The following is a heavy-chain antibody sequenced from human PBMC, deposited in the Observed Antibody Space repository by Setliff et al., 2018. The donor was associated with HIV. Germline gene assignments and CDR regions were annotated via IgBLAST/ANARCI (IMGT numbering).Heavy chain of an antibody. V-gene: IGHV5-51*01. J-gene: IGHJ6*03. Sequence: PGESLKISCEGSRYSFTSHWIGWVRQLPGRGLEWMGSIFPGDSDTRYSPSFQGQVTISADNSISTVYLHWGSLKASDTALYYCASLRGDYVGQYFYYMDVWGKGTTVTVSS. CDR1: RYSFTSHW. CDR2: IFPGDSDT. CDR3: ASLRGDYVGQYFYYMDV. D-gene: IGHD4-17*01.